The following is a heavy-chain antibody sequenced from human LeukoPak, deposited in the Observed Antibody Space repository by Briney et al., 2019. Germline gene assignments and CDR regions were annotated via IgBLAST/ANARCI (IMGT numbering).Heavy chain of an antibody. Sequence: GGSLRLSCAASGFFFINYWMHWVRQAPGKGLVWVSRIKGDGSHTSYADSVKGRFTISRDNARNTLYLQMNSLRAEDTAIYYCVRDGDAYNFDCWGQGTLVTVSS. V-gene: IGHV3-74*01. J-gene: IGHJ4*02. CDR3: VRDGDAYNFDC. D-gene: IGHD5-24*01. CDR1: GFFFINYW. CDR2: IKGDGSHT.